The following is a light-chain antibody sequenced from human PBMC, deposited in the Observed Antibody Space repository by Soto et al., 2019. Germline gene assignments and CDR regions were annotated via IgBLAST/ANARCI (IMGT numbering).Light chain of an antibody. J-gene: IGKJ1*01. V-gene: IGKV1-5*01. Sequence: DIQMTQSPSTLSASVGDRVTITCRASQSISSWLAWYQQKPGKAPKLLIYDASNLESGVPSRFSGSGSGTEFTLTISSLQPDDFATYYCRQYNSYSPWTFGQGTKVDI. CDR3: RQYNSYSPWT. CDR1: QSISSW. CDR2: DAS.